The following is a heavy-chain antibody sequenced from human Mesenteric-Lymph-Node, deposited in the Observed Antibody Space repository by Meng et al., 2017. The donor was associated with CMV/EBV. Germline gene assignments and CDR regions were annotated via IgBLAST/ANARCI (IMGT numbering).Heavy chain of an antibody. CDR2: IKQDGSEK. J-gene: IGHJ6*02. V-gene: IGHV3-7*01. Sequence: GGSLRLSCAASGFTFSSYAMSWVRQAPGKGLEWVANIKQDGSEKYYVDSVKGRFTISRDNAKNSLYLQMNSLRAEDTAVYYCARTKWELPDYYGMDVWGQGTTVTVSS. D-gene: IGHD1-26*01. CDR3: ARTKWELPDYYGMDV. CDR1: GFTFSSYA.